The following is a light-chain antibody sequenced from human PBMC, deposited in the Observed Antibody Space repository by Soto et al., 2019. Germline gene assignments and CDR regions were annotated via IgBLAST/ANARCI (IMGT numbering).Light chain of an antibody. J-gene: IGKJ2*01. CDR3: QHYGSSPPSTV. Sequence: EIVMTQSPATLSVSPGERATLSCRASQSVSRNLAWYQQKPGQAPRLLIYDASTRATGTPARFSGSGSGTKFTLSISSLQSEDFAVYYCQHYGSSPPSTVFGQGTKLEIK. CDR1: QSVSRN. CDR2: DAS. V-gene: IGKV3D-15*01.